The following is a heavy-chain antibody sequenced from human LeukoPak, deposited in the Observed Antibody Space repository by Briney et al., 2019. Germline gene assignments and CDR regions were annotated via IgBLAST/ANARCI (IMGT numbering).Heavy chain of an antibody. CDR1: GGSFSGNY. J-gene: IGHJ4*02. CDR2: INHGGST. Sequence: SETLSLTCAVYGGSFSGNYWSWIRQPPGMGLEWIGEINHGGSTNYNPSLKSRVTISVDTSKNQFSLKLSSVTAADTAVYYCARESKEAASFDYWGQGTLVTVSS. V-gene: IGHV4-34*01. CDR3: ARESKEAASFDY. D-gene: IGHD4-11*01.